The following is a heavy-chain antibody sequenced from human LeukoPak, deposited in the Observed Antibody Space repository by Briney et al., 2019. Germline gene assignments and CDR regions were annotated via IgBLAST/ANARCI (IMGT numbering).Heavy chain of an antibody. J-gene: IGHJ3*02. CDR2: FDPEDGET. CDR1: GFTFSSYG. D-gene: IGHD3-16*01. Sequence: PGRSLRLSCAASGFTFSSYGMHWVRQAPGKGLEWMGGFDPEDGETIYAQKFQGRVTMTDDISTDIAYMDLSSLRSEDTAVYYCTTGLRNAFDIWGQGTMVTVSS. V-gene: IGHV1-24*01. CDR3: TTGLRNAFDI.